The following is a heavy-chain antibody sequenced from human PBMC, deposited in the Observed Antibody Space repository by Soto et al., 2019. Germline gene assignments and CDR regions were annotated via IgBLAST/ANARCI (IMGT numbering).Heavy chain of an antibody. CDR3: ARVHRDGYNYDRMDV. J-gene: IGHJ6*02. D-gene: IGHD1-1*01. Sequence: EVQLVESGGGLVQPGGSLRLSCAASGFTFSSYEMNWVRQAPGKGLEWVSYISSSGSTIYYADSVKGRFTISRDNAKNSLYLQMNSLRAEDTAVYYCARVHRDGYNYDRMDVWGQGTTVTVSS. CDR1: GFTFSSYE. CDR2: ISSSGSTI. V-gene: IGHV3-48*03.